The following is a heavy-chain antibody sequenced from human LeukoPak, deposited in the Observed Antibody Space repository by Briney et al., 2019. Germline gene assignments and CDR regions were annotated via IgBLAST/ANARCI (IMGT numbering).Heavy chain of an antibody. CDR3: ARDHSAWALYYFDY. V-gene: IGHV3-74*01. D-gene: IGHD3-16*01. CDR2: INSDGSST. J-gene: IGHJ4*02. Sequence: PGGSLRLSCAASGFTFSSHWMHWVRQAPGKGLVWVSRINSDGSSTSYADSVKGRFTISRDNAKNSLYLQMNSLRDEDTALYYCARDHSAWALYYFDYWGQGALVTVSS. CDR1: GFTFSSHW.